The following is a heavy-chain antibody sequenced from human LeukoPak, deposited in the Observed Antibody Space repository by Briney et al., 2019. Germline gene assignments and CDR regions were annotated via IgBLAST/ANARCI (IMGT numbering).Heavy chain of an antibody. D-gene: IGHD5-12*01. CDR1: GGSIRSGDYY. J-gene: IGHJ6*02. Sequence: SQTLSLTCTVSGGSIRSGDYYWNWIRQPPGKGLEWIGCIYYSGSTYYSPSLKSRVSMSVDTSKNQFSLKLSSVTAAGTAVYYCARGGSGYDSFYYYGMDVWGQGTTVTVSS. V-gene: IGHV4-30-4*01. CDR3: ARGGSGYDSFYYYGMDV. CDR2: IYYSGST.